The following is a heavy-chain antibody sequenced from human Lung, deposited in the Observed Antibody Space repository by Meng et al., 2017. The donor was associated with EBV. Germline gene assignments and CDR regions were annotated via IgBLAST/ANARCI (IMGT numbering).Heavy chain of an antibody. Sequence: EVQLXXXXXGLVXPXXXLRLXCAASGFTFSSYVMTWVRQAPGKGLEWVSAISGSGESTFYTDSVKGRFTISRDNSKNTLYLQMNSPRGDDTAIYFCARDAGATNHFDYWGQGTLVTVSS. V-gene: IGHV3-23*01. CDR1: GFTFSSYV. D-gene: IGHD1-26*01. J-gene: IGHJ4*02. CDR3: ARDAGATNHFDY. CDR2: ISGSGEST.